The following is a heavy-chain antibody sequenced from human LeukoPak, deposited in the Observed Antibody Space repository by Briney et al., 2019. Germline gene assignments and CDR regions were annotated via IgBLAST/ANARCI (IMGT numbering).Heavy chain of an antibody. CDR3: ASQPKKLRYFDY. CDR2: IYYSGST. Sequence: PSETLSLTCSVSGDSISSSSYYWGWIRQPPGKGLEWVGTIYYSGSTYYNPSLKSRVTISVDTSKNQFSLKLSSVTAADTAVYYCASQPKKLRYFDYWGQGTLVTVSS. D-gene: IGHD3-9*01. V-gene: IGHV4-39*07. CDR1: GDSISSSSYY. J-gene: IGHJ4*02.